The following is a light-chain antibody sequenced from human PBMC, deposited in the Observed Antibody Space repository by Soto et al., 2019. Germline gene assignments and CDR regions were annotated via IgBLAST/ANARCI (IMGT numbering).Light chain of an antibody. CDR1: HSVGTN. J-gene: IGKJ4*01. CDR2: YAS. CDR3: QQRNYWLS. V-gene: IGKV3-11*01. Sequence: EVVLTQSQDTLSLSPGQRATLSCRASHSVGTNLMWYQQKPGQPPRLLISYASNRATGIPGRFSGGGSGTDFTLTISSLEPEDFAVYYCQQRNYWLSFGGGTKVDI.